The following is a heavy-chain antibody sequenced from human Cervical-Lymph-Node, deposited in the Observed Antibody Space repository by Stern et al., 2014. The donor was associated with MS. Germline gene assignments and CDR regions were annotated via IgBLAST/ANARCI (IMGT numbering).Heavy chain of an antibody. CDR3: ARAATVTTHY. V-gene: IGHV3-74*02. J-gene: IGHJ4*02. Sequence: EDQLVESRGGLVQHGGSLRLSCAASGFTFSSYWMHWVRQAPGKGPVWGSRINSDGSSTSYADSVKGRFTISRDNAKSTLYLQMNSLRAEDTAVYYCARAATVTTHYWGQGTLVTVSS. D-gene: IGHD4-17*01. CDR2: INSDGSST. CDR1: GFTFSSYW.